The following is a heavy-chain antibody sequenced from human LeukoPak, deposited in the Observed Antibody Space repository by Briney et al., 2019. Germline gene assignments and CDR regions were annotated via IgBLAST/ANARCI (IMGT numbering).Heavy chain of an antibody. CDR1: GYIFTAYY. J-gene: IGHJ4*02. CDR3: TRGEIDGPDFDQ. CDR2: INGNSGGT. Sequence: ASVKVSCKASGYIFTAYYMHWVRQAPGQGPEWMGWINGNSGGTNYARKFRGRVTMTRDTSITTAYMEVSGLRSDDTAVYFCTRGEIDGPDFDQWGQGTLVTVSS. D-gene: IGHD5-24*01. V-gene: IGHV1-2*02.